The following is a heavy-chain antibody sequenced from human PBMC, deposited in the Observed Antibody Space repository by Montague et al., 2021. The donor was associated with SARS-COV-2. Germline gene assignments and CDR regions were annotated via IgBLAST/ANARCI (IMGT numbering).Heavy chain of an antibody. Sequence: SETLSLTCAVYGGSFIDYYCTWIRLPPGKGLESIGETDHSLTTNYNPSLNSRLSISVDASKNQFSLTLNSVTAADTAVYYCARLNGSGIVFLVAVPRKNFYFDVWGRGTMVTVSS. CDR2: TDHSLTT. CDR1: GGSFIDYY. V-gene: IGHV4-34*01. CDR3: ARLNGSGIVFLVAVPRKNFYFDV. D-gene: IGHD2-21*01. J-gene: IGHJ2*01.